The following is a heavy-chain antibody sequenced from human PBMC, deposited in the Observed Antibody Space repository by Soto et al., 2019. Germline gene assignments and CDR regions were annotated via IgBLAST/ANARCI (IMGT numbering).Heavy chain of an antibody. V-gene: IGHV1-69*06. Sequence: QVQLVQSGAEVKKPGSSVKVSCKASGGTFSSYAISWVRQAPGQGLEWMGGIIPIFGTANYAEKFQGRVRITADKSTSTAYMALSSLRSEDTAVYYCAGRGGYGYGPSDYWGQGTLVTVSS. CDR3: AGRGGYGYGPSDY. CDR2: IIPIFGTA. J-gene: IGHJ4*02. D-gene: IGHD5-18*01. CDR1: GGTFSSYA.